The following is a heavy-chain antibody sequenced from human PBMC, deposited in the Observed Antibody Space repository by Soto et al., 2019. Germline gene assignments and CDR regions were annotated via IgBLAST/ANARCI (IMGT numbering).Heavy chain of an antibody. CDR3: LKEDYCSSTRCHYYYGSGSLI. V-gene: IGHV3-64D*06. CDR2: ISSNGGST. J-gene: IGHJ3*02. Sequence: GGSLRLSCSASGFTFSSYAMHWVRQAPGKGLEYVSAISSNGGSTYYADSVKGRFTISRDNSKNTLYLQMSSLRAEDTAAYYCLKEDYCSSTRCHYYYGSGSLICGQGTMVT. D-gene: IGHD3-10*01. CDR1: GFTFSSYA.